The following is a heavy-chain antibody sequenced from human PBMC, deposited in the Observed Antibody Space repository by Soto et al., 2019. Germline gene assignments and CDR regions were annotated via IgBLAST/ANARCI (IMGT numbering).Heavy chain of an antibody. CDR1: GFSLSTSGVG. CDR3: AHINSPLYDFWSGYYTLAPRHVDY. CDR2: IYWNDDK. J-gene: IGHJ4*02. D-gene: IGHD3-3*01. V-gene: IGHV2-5*01. Sequence: QITLKESGPTLVKPTQTLTLTCTFSGFSLSTSGVGVGWIRQPPGKALEWLALIYWNDDKRYSPSLKSRLTITKDTSKNQVVLTMTNMDPVDTATYYCAHINSPLYDFWSGYYTLAPRHVDYWGQGTLVTVSS.